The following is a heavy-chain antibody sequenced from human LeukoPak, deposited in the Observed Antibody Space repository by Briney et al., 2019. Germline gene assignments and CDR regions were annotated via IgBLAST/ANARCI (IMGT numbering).Heavy chain of an antibody. Sequence: PSETLSLTCAVYGGSFSGYYWSWIRQPPGKGLEWIGEINHSGSTNYNPSLKSRATISVDTAKNQSSLKLSSVTAADTAVYYCAVHYDFWSGYSNWFDPWGQGTLVTVSS. CDR2: INHSGST. J-gene: IGHJ5*02. CDR1: GGSFSGYY. V-gene: IGHV4-34*01. D-gene: IGHD3-3*01. CDR3: AVHYDFWSGYSNWFDP.